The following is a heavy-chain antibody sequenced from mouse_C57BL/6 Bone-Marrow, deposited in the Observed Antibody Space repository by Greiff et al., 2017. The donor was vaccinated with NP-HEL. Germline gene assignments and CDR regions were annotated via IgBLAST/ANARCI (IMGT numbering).Heavy chain of an antibody. D-gene: IGHD1-1*01. CDR2: INPNNGGT. V-gene: IGHV1-18*01. CDR1: GYTFTDYN. Sequence: EVKLMESGPELVKPGASVKIPCKASGYTFTDYNMDWVKQSHGKSLEWIGDINPNNGGTIYNQKFKGKATLTVDKSSSTAYMELRSLTSEDTAVYYCARGHYYGRRSPYFDYWGQGTTLTVSS. J-gene: IGHJ2*01. CDR3: ARGHYYGRRSPYFDY.